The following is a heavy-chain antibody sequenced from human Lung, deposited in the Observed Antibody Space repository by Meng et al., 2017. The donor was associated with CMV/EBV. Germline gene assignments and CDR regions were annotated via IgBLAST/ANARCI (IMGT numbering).Heavy chain of an antibody. J-gene: IGHJ4*02. D-gene: IGHD3-10*01. CDR3: AFSSGADYGSGSRDY. Sequence: SXTXSLXCTVSGDSITSSSYYWGWIRQPPGKGLEWIGSMYYSANTYYNPSLKSRVTISVDTSQNQFSLTLTSVTAADTAVYYCAFSSGADYGSGSRDYWGQGTLVTVYS. V-gene: IGHV4-39*01. CDR2: MYYSANT. CDR1: GDSITSSSYY.